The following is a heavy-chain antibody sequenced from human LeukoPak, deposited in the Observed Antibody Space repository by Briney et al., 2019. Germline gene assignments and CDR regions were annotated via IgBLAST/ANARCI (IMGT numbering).Heavy chain of an antibody. Sequence: PSETLSLTCAVYGGSLSNYYWIWIRQPPGKGLEWIGEINHSGRTHYNPSLKSRVTISIDTSKNQFSLKLSSVTAADTAVYYCAIEAIVGASRGDYWGQGTLVTVSS. D-gene: IGHD1-26*01. V-gene: IGHV4-34*01. CDR2: INHSGRT. J-gene: IGHJ4*02. CDR1: GGSLSNYY. CDR3: AIEAIVGASRGDY.